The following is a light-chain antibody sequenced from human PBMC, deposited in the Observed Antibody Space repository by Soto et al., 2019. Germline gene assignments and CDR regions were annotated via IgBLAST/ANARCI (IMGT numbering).Light chain of an antibody. CDR3: HQYNNWPLWT. V-gene: IGKV3-15*01. J-gene: IGKJ1*01. CDR1: QSVNSN. CDR2: GAS. Sequence: EMVMTQSPATLSVSPGETATLSCRASQSVNSNLAWYQQKPGQAPRLLIYGASTRAPDIPARFSGSGSGTEFTLTISTLQSEDFAVYFCHQYNNWPLWTFGQGTKVEIK.